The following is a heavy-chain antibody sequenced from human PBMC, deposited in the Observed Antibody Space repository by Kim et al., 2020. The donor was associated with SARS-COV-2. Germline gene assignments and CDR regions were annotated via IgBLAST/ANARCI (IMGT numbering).Heavy chain of an antibody. D-gene: IGHD3-3*01. V-gene: IGHV4-31*02. Sequence: RVTISVDTSKNQFSLKLSSVTAADTAVYYCARGIWRFLEWSPLYYYGMDVWGQGTTVTVSS. CDR3: ARGIWRFLEWSPLYYYGMDV. J-gene: IGHJ6*02.